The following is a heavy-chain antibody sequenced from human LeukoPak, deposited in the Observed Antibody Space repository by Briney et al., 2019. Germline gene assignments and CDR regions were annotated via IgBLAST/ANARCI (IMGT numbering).Heavy chain of an antibody. CDR1: GYTFTSYY. J-gene: IGHJ3*02. CDR3: ARATYDILTGYIRHDAFDI. CDR2: INPSGGST. D-gene: IGHD3-9*01. Sequence: ASVKVSCKASGYTFTSYYMHWARQAPGQGLEWMGIINPSGGSTSYAQKFQGRVTMTRDTSTSTVYMEPSSLRSEDTAVYYCARATYDILTGYIRHDAFDIWGQGTMVTVSS. V-gene: IGHV1-46*01.